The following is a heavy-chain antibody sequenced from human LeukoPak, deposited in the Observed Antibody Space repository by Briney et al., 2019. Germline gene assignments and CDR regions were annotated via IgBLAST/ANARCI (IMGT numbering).Heavy chain of an antibody. CDR3: ARSTGTNYYYYGMDV. V-gene: IGHV4-59*01. D-gene: IGHD1-1*01. J-gene: IGHJ6*02. CDR1: GGSISSYY. CDR2: IYYSGST. Sequence: PSETLSLTCTVSGGSISSYYWSWLRQPPGKGLEWIGYIYYSGSTNYNPSLKSRVTISVDTSKNQFSLKLSSVTAADTAVYYCARSTGTNYYYYGMDVWGQGTTVTVSS.